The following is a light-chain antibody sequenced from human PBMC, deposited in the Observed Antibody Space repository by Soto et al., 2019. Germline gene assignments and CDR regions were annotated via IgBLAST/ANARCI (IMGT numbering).Light chain of an antibody. Sequence: IQMTQSPSSLSATVGDRVTITGRASQGIGNDLGWYQQKPGKAPQRLIYAASSLQTGVPSRFRGSGSGTDFTLTISSLKPEDSEIYYCQQADTFPITFGQGARLEIK. CDR2: AAS. J-gene: IGKJ5*01. CDR1: QGIGND. V-gene: IGKV1-6*01. CDR3: QQADTFPIT.